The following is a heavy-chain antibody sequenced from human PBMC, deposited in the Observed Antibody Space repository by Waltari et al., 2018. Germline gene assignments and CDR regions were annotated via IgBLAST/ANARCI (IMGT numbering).Heavy chain of an antibody. CDR1: GGSMTSHY. Sequence: QLQLHESGPGLVKPSETLSLSCTISGGSMTSHYWTWIRQPPGKELESIGYIHNTGTTKYNPFLKSRVTISMDTSKNQFSLKVSSVTAADTAMYYCARVPVMTPGGGPFDHWGQGILVTVSS. V-gene: IGHV4-59*11. D-gene: IGHD3-16*01. J-gene: IGHJ4*02. CDR2: IHNTGTT. CDR3: ARVPVMTPGGGPFDH.